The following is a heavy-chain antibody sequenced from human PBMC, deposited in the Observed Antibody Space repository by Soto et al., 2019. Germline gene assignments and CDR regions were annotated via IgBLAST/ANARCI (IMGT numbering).Heavy chain of an antibody. Sequence: SETLSLTCTVSGGSISSGGYYWSWIRQHPGKGLEWIGYIYYSGSTYYNPSLKSRVTISVDTSKNQFSLKLSSVTAADTAVYYCARVRWAKHPGSLVKYYCYYGMDVWGQGTTVTVSS. V-gene: IGHV4-31*03. CDR3: ARVRWAKHPGSLVKYYCYYGMDV. J-gene: IGHJ6*02. CDR1: GGSISSGGYY. CDR2: IYYSGST. D-gene: IGHD1-26*01.